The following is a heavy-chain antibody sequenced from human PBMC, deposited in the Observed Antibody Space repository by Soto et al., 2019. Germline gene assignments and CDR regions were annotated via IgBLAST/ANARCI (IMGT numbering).Heavy chain of an antibody. V-gene: IGHV3-23*01. J-gene: IGHJ4*02. D-gene: IGHD2-21*02. CDR2: ILVSDST. CDR1: GFICSSYD. Sequence: QPGGSLRLSCAASGFICSSYDMSWVRQAPGQGLEWVSTILVSDSTHYEDSVRGRFTISRDRSKNTVYLQMNSLTAGDTAMYYCARGIRNHYGHSGDYPHENFWGQGTLVTVSS. CDR3: ARGIRNHYGHSGDYPHENF.